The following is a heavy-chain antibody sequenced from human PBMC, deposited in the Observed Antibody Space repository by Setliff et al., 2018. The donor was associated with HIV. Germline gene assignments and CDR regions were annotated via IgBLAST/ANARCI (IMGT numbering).Heavy chain of an antibody. Sequence: PSETLSLTCTVSGGSISSGGHYWNWIRQPAGRGLEWIGHVYTSGSTNYNPSLKSRVTISVDTSKNQFSLKLSSVTAADTAVYYCARAGARSGWSNPRNYYYYMDVWGKGTTVTVSS. D-gene: IGHD6-19*01. J-gene: IGHJ6*03. CDR1: GGSISSGGHY. V-gene: IGHV4-61*09. CDR3: ARAGARSGWSNPRNYYYYMDV. CDR2: VYTSGST.